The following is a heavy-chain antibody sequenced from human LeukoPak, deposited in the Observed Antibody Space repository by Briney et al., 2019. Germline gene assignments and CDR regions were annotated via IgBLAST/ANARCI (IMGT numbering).Heavy chain of an antibody. D-gene: IGHD2-15*01. V-gene: IGHV1-2*02. Sequence: ASVKVSCKASGYTFTGYYMHWVRQVPGQGLEWMGWINPNSGGTNYAQKFQGRVTMTRDTSISTAYMELSRLRSDDTAVYYCARAGGGYCSGGSCYWGQGTLVTVSS. CDR3: ARAGGGYCSGGSCY. J-gene: IGHJ4*02. CDR2: INPNSGGT. CDR1: GYTFTGYY.